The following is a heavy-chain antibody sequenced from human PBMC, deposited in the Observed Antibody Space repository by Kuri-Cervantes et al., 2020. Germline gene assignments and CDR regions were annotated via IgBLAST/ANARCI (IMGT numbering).Heavy chain of an antibody. D-gene: IGHD3-22*01. J-gene: IGHJ4*02. CDR1: GVSVRSGDFY. Sequence: SETLSLTCTVSGVSVRSGDFYWGWIRQPPGKGLEWIGNVFYSGTTYYNPSLKSRVTISVSTSENQFSLNLRSVTAADTAIYFCARIPDAYYYDNNRSPALTFGSWGQGTLVTVSS. CDR2: VFYSGTT. V-gene: IGHV4-39*01. CDR3: ARIPDAYYYDNNRSPALTFGS.